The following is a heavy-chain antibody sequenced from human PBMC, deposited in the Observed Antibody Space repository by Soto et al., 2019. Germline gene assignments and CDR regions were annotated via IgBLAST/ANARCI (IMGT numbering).Heavy chain of an antibody. V-gene: IGHV1-46*01. D-gene: IGHD2-21*02. CDR1: GYTFTSYY. J-gene: IGHJ1*01. Sequence: QVQLVQSGAEVKKPGASVKVSCKASGYTFTSYYMHWVRQAPGQGLEWMGIINPSGGSTSYAQKFQGRVTMTRDTSTSTVYMELSSLRSEDTAVYYCARGETGAGGGNSFQHWGQGTLVTVSS. CDR2: INPSGGST. CDR3: ARGETGAGGGNSFQH.